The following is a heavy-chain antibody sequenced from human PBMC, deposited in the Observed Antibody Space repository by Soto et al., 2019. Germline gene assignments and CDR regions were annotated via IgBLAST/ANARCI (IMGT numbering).Heavy chain of an antibody. D-gene: IGHD1-1*01. Sequence: QTLSLTFAISGDSVSSDSSAWNCIRQSPSRGLEWLGRTYYRSKWYNDYAVSVKSRITINPDTSKNQFSLQLNSVTPEDTAVYYCAREELEPQRLFDYWGQGTLVTVSS. J-gene: IGHJ4*02. V-gene: IGHV6-1*01. CDR3: AREELEPQRLFDY. CDR1: GDSVSSDSSA. CDR2: TYYRSKWYN.